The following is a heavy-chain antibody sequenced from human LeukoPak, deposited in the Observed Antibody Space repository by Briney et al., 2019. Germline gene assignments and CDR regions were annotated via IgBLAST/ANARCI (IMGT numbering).Heavy chain of an antibody. Sequence: PSETLSLTCAVYGGSFSGYYWSWIRQPPGKGLEWIGYIYYSGSTNYNPSLKSRVTISVDTSKNQFSLKLSSVTAADTAVYYCARTVLDFWSGYYGDYYYYYMDVWGKGTTVTVSS. J-gene: IGHJ6*03. CDR2: IYYSGST. V-gene: IGHV4-59*01. CDR3: ARTVLDFWSGYYGDYYYYYMDV. D-gene: IGHD3-3*01. CDR1: GGSFSGYY.